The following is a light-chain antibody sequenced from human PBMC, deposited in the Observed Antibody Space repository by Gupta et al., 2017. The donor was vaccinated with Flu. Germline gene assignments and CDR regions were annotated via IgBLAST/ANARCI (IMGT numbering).Light chain of an antibody. V-gene: IGKV3-20*01. CDR3: QQYDGSCT. CDR2: DAT. Sequence: MVLTQSPASLSLPLGDKVTLSCRASQSVGRDHLAWYHQTPDQAPRLLVYDATKRATGVPDRICSGGSGTDFTLTISRLAATDAGIYYCQQYDGSCTFGPGTKVEIK. J-gene: IGKJ3*01. CDR1: QSVGRDH.